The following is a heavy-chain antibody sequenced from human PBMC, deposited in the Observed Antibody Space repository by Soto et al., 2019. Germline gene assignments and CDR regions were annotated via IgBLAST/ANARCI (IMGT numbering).Heavy chain of an antibody. D-gene: IGHD6-6*01. V-gene: IGHV1-69*13. Sequence: EASVKVSCKASGGTFSSYAISWVRQAPGQGLEWMGGIIPIFGTANYAQKFQGRVTITADESTSTAYMELSSLRSEDTAVYYCGIAARIRRQITGYYYYGMDVWGQGTTVTVSS. J-gene: IGHJ6*02. CDR1: GGTFSSYA. CDR2: IIPIFGTA. CDR3: GIAARIRRQITGYYYYGMDV.